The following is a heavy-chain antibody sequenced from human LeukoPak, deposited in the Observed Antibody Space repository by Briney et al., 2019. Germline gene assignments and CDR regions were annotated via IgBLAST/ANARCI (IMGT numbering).Heavy chain of an antibody. CDR1: GFTFDGYG. J-gene: IGHJ5*02. Sequence: GGSLRLSCAASGFTFDGYGMSWVRQAPGKGLEWVSGINWNGGSTGYADSVKGRFTISRDNAKNSLYLQMNSLRAEDTALYYCARVKTGYSSGWYSGWFDPWGQGTLVTVSS. V-gene: IGHV3-20*04. CDR2: INWNGGST. D-gene: IGHD6-19*01. CDR3: ARVKTGYSSGWYSGWFDP.